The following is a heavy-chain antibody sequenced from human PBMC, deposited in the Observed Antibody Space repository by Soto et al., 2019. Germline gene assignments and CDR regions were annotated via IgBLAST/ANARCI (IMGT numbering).Heavy chain of an antibody. D-gene: IGHD2-15*01. CDR1: GFTFSSYA. CDR2: ISGSGGST. Sequence: EVQLLESGGGLVQPGGSLRLSCAASGFTFSSYAMSWVRQAPGKGLEWVSAISGSGGSTYYADSVKGRFTISRDNSKNTLYLQMNSLRVEDTAVYYCATPGGGYCSGGSCRDYWGQGTLVTVSS. J-gene: IGHJ4*02. V-gene: IGHV3-23*01. CDR3: ATPGGGYCSGGSCRDY.